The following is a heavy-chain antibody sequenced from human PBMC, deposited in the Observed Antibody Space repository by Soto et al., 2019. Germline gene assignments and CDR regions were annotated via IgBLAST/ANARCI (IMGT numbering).Heavy chain of an antibody. Sequence: SLRLSCVASGFSLSDYAVNGVRQAPGKGLEWVSFISSDSRTIYYADSVEGRFTVSRDNARNSVSLQMDSLRDEDAAVYYCARIKLVEWFFIQVDAYDMDVWGQGTPVTVS. CDR2: ISSDSRTI. J-gene: IGHJ6*02. D-gene: IGHD3-3*01. CDR3: ARIKLVEWFFIQVDAYDMDV. V-gene: IGHV3-48*02. CDR1: GFSLSDYA.